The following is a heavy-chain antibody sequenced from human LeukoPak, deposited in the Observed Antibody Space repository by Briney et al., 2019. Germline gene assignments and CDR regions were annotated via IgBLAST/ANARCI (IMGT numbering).Heavy chain of an antibody. CDR3: ARGKDSNYSYYYYYYYMDV. J-gene: IGHJ6*03. CDR2: IYYSGST. CDR1: GGSISNYY. D-gene: IGHD4-11*01. Sequence: SETLSLXCTVSGGSISNYYWSWIRQPPGKGLEWIGYIYYSGSTNYNPSLKSRVTISVDTSKNQFSLKLSSVTAADTAVYYCARGKDSNYSYYYYYYYMDVWGKGTTVTVSS. V-gene: IGHV4-59*01.